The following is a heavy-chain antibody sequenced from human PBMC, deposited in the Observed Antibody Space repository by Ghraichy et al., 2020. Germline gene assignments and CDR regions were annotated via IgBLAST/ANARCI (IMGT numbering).Heavy chain of an antibody. Sequence: SETLSLTCTVSGGSISSGGYYWSWIRQHPGKGLEWIGYIYYSGSTYYNPSLKSRVTISVDTSKNQFSLKLSSVTAADTAVYYCARGPSPLAGRLLAAAGSAPSTKNDYWGQGTLVTVSS. CDR3: ARGPSPLAGRLLAAAGSAPSTKNDY. J-gene: IGHJ4*02. V-gene: IGHV4-31*03. CDR1: GGSISSGGYY. D-gene: IGHD6-13*01. CDR2: IYYSGST.